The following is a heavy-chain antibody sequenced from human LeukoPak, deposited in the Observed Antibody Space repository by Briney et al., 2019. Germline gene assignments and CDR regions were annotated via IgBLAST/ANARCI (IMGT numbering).Heavy chain of an antibody. CDR3: ARQDTIFGVVISVFFDY. D-gene: IGHD3-3*01. Sequence: PSETLSLTCTVSGGSISSSSSYYWGWIRQPPGKGLEWIGSIYYSGSTYYNPSLKSRVTISVDTSKNQFSLKLSSVTAADTAVYYCARQDTIFGVVISVFFDYWGQGTLVTVSS. CDR1: GGSISSSSSYY. J-gene: IGHJ4*02. V-gene: IGHV4-39*01. CDR2: IYYSGST.